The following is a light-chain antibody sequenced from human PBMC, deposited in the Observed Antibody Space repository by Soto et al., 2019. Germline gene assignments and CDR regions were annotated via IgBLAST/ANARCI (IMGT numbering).Light chain of an antibody. CDR3: QSYDTSLSGSV. V-gene: IGLV1-40*01. J-gene: IGLJ2*01. Sequence: QAVLTQPPSVSGGPGERVTISCTWASPHIGAGYDVHWYQHLPGTAPKLLIYGNNDRPSGVPDRFSGSKSGTSASLAITGLQAEDEADYYCQSYDTSLSGSVFGRGTKVTVL. CDR2: GNN. CDR1: SPHIGAGYD.